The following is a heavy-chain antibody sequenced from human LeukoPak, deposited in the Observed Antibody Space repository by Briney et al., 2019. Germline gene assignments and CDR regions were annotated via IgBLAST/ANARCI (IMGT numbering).Heavy chain of an antibody. CDR3: ASPDYINYGSGTYCLSY. D-gene: IGHD3-10*01. V-gene: IGHV1-2*02. Sequence: GASVKVSCKASGSTFTGYYMHWVRQAPGQGLEWMGWINPNSGGTNYAQKFQGRVTMTRDTFTSTAYMELSSLRSDDTAVYYCASPDYINYGSGTYCLSYWGQGTLVTVSS. CDR2: INPNSGGT. CDR1: GSTFTGYY. J-gene: IGHJ4*02.